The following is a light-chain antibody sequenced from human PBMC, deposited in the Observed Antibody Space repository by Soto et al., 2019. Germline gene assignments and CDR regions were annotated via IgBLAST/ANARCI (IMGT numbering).Light chain of an antibody. CDR1: SSDVGGYNY. CDR3: SSYTSSSTPYFV. Sequence: QSALTQPDSVSGSPGQSITISCTGTSSDVGGYNYVSWYQQHPGKAPKLMIYEVSNRPSGVSNRFSGSKSGNTASLTISGLQAEDEADYYCSSYTSSSTPYFVFGTGTKLTVL. CDR2: EVS. J-gene: IGLJ1*01. V-gene: IGLV2-14*01.